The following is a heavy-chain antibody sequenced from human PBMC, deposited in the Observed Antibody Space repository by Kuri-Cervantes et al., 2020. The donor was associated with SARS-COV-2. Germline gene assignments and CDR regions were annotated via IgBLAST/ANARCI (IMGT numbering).Heavy chain of an antibody. Sequence: GGSLRLSCAASGFTFSSYSMNWVRQAPGKGLEWVSSISSSSSYIYYADSVKGRFTISRDHAKNSLYLQMNSLRAEDTAVYYCARVHSYGPQDYYYYGMDVWRQGTTVTVSS. CDR2: ISSSSSYI. D-gene: IGHD5-18*01. CDR3: ARVHSYGPQDYYYYGMDV. J-gene: IGHJ6*02. V-gene: IGHV3-21*01. CDR1: GFTFSSYS.